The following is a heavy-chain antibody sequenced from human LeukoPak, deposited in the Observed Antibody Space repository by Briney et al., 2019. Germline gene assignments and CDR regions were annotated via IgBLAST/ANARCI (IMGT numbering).Heavy chain of an antibody. J-gene: IGHJ4*02. CDR3: ASRYSSSWYGGPLDY. Sequence: SETLSLTCAVYGGSFSGYYWSWIRQPPGKGLEWIGEINHSGSTNYNPSLKSRVTISVDTSKNQFSLKLSSVTAADTAAYYCASRYSSSWYGGPLDYWGQGTLVTVSS. CDR1: GGSFSGYY. CDR2: INHSGST. D-gene: IGHD6-13*01. V-gene: IGHV4-34*01.